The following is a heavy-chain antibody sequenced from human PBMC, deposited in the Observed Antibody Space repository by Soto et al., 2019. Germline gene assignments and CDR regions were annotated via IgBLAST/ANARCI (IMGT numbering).Heavy chain of an antibody. CDR1: GFTFSSYG. V-gene: IGHV3-30*18. CDR3: AKDGRGAGYYPPFDY. Sequence: QAGGSLRLSCAASGFTFSSYGMHWVRQAPGKGLEWVAVISYDGSNKYYADSVKGRFTISRDNSKNTLYLQMNSLRAEDTAVYYCAKDGRGAGYYPPFDYWGQGTLVTVSS. J-gene: IGHJ4*02. D-gene: IGHD3-22*01. CDR2: ISYDGSNK.